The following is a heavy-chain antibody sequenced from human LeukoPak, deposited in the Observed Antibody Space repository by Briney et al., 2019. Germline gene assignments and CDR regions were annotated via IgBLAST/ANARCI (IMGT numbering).Heavy chain of an antibody. Sequence: RPGGSLRLSCAASGFTFSSYAMSWVRQAPGKGLGWVSAISGSGGSTYYADSVKGRFTISRDNSKNTLYLQMNSLRAEDTAVYYCAKDQVGATRVNWFDPWGQGTLVTVSS. CDR2: ISGSGGST. CDR1: GFTFSSYA. CDR3: AKDQVGATRVNWFDP. D-gene: IGHD1-26*01. J-gene: IGHJ5*02. V-gene: IGHV3-23*01.